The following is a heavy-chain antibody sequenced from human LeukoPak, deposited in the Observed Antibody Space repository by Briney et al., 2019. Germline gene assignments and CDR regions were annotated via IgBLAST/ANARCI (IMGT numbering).Heavy chain of an antibody. D-gene: IGHD1-1*01. CDR3: ARDSPTAGIAFDI. Sequence: RGSLRLSCAASGFTFSGYSMNWVRQAPGKGLEWVSYISSSSATIYYTDSVKGRFTISRDNAKNSLYLQLNSLRAEDTAVYYCARDSPTAGIAFDIWGQGTLVTVSS. V-gene: IGHV3-48*01. J-gene: IGHJ3*02. CDR2: ISSSSATI. CDR1: GFTFSGYS.